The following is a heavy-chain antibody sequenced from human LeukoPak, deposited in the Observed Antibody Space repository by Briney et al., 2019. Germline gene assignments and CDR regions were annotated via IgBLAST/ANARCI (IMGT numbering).Heavy chain of an antibody. J-gene: IGHJ6*02. CDR3: ARYYDFWSGYAARYYYYYGMDV. Sequence: ASVKVSCKASGYTFTSYGISWVRQAPGQGLEWMGWISAYNGNTNYALKLQGRVTMTTDTSTSTAYMELRSLRSDDTAVYYCARYYDFWSGYAARYYYYYGMDVWGQGTTVTVSS. CDR2: ISAYNGNT. D-gene: IGHD3-3*01. CDR1: GYTFTSYG. V-gene: IGHV1-18*01.